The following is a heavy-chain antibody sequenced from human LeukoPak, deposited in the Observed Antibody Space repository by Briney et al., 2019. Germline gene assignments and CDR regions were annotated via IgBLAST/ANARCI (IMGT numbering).Heavy chain of an antibody. D-gene: IGHD3-22*01. CDR3: ARDRTDYYDSSGYHDY. V-gene: IGHV1-69*05. CDR2: IIPIFGTA. Sequence: SVKVSCKASGGTFSSYAISWVRQAPGQGLEWMGRIIPIFGTASYAQKFQGRVTMTRDTSTSTVYMELSSLRSEDTAVYYCARDRTDYYDSSGYHDYWGQGTLVTVSS. CDR1: GGTFSSYA. J-gene: IGHJ4*02.